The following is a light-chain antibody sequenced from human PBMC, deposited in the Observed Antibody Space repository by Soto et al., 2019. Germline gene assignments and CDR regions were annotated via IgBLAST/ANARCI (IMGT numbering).Light chain of an antibody. J-gene: IGKJ1*01. CDR1: QSISSW. Sequence: DIQMTQSPSTLSASVGDRVTITCRASQSISSWLAWYQQKPGKAPKLLIYKASSLQSEVPSRFSGSGSGTEFTLTISSLQPDDCATYYCQQYSTYPWTFGQGTKVKIK. CDR2: KAS. CDR3: QQYSTYPWT. V-gene: IGKV1-5*03.